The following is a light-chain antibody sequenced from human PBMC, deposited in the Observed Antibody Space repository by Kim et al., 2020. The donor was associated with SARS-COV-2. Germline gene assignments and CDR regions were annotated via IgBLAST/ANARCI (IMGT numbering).Light chain of an antibody. Sequence: GQSITISCTGTSSDVGYSNSVSWYQQHPGKAPKLIMYDVSERASGVSNRFSGSQSGNTASLTISGLRAEDEADYYCNSHTTSSTYVFGAGTKVTVL. CDR1: SSDVGYSNS. CDR3: NSHTTSSTYV. V-gene: IGLV2-14*04. CDR2: DVS. J-gene: IGLJ1*01.